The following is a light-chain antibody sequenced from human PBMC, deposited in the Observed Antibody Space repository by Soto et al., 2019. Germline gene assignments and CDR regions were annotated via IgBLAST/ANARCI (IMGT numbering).Light chain of an antibody. CDR2: GSS. CDR1: QSVGTSY. V-gene: IGKV3-20*01. J-gene: IGKJ3*01. Sequence: EIVLTQSPATLSLSPGERATLSCRASQSVGTSYLAWYQQRPGQAPRLLISGSSTRAAGIPDRFSGSGSGTEFTLTIPRLEPEDFAVYYCQQYGRSPFSFGPGTKVDF. CDR3: QQYGRSPFS.